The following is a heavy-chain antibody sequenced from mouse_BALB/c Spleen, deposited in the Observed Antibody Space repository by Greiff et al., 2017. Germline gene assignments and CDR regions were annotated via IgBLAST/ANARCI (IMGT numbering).Heavy chain of an antibody. CDR2: INPSTGYT. V-gene: IGHV1-7*01. CDR1: GYTFTSYW. D-gene: IGHD1-1*01. CDR3: ATTVVAPYAMDY. Sequence: QVQLQQSGAELAKPGASVKMSCKASGYTFTSYWMHWVKQRPGQGLEWIGYINPSTGYTEYNQKFKDKATLTADKSSSTAYMQLSSLTSEDSAVYYCATTVVAPYAMDYWGQGTSVTVSS. J-gene: IGHJ4*01.